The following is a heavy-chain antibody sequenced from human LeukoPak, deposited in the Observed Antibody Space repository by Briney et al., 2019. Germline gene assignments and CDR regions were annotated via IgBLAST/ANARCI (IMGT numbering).Heavy chain of an antibody. CDR3: ARDVSDITIFGVVSPHYGMDV. CDR1: GFTFSSYA. CDR2: ISYDGSNK. V-gene: IGHV3-30*14. J-gene: IGHJ6*02. D-gene: IGHD3-3*01. Sequence: PGGSLRLSCAASGFTFSSYAMHWVRQAPGKGLEWVAVISYDGSNKYYADSVKGRFTISRDNSKNTLYLQMNSLRAEDTAVYYCARDVSDITIFGVVSPHYGMDVWGQGTTVTVSS.